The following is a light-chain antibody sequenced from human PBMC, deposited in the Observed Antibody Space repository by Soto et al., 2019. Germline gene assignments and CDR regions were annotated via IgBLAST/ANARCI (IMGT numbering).Light chain of an antibody. V-gene: IGKV1-5*03. CDR1: QSISSW. CDR2: KAS. CDR3: QQYERYPMT. Sequence: DSQMTQYPSTLSASVGDRVTITCRASQSISSWLAWYQQKPGKAPKLLISKASTLQSGVPPRFSGSGYGTEFTLTISSLQPDDFATYYCQQYERYPMTFGGATKVAIK. J-gene: IGKJ4*01.